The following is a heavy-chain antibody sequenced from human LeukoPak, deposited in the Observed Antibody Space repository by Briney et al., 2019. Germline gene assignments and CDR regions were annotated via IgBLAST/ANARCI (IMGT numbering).Heavy chain of an antibody. CDR3: AKVLTGSQDY. J-gene: IGHJ4*02. V-gene: IGHV3-23*01. CDR2: IGGGGENT. CDR1: GFTFNSYA. Sequence: GGSLRLSCAASGFTFNSYALSWVRQAPGKGLEWVSTIGGGGENTYYADSVKGRFTISRDSSKNTVYLHMKSLRAEDTAVYFCAKVLTGSQDYWGQGTLVTVSS. D-gene: IGHD1-14*01.